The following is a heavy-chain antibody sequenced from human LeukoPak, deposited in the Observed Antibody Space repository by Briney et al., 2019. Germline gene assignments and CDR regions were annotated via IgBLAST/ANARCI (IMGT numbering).Heavy chain of an antibody. CDR3: ARDRGSPDTAMVSPYYYYYCMDV. J-gene: IGHJ6*03. CDR1: GFTFSSYA. Sequence: GRSLRLSCAASGFTFSSYAMHWFRQAPGKGLEWVAVISYDGSNKYYADSVKGRFTISRDNSKNTPYLQVNSLRAEDTAVYYCARDRGSPDTAMVSPYYYYYCMDVWGKGTTVTVSS. D-gene: IGHD5-18*01. CDR2: ISYDGSNK. V-gene: IGHV3-30*01.